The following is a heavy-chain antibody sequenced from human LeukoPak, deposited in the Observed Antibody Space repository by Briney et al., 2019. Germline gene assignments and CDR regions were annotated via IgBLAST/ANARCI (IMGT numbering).Heavy chain of an antibody. Sequence: GESLKISREGSGYTFTKYWIGWVRQMPGKGLEWMGIIHPGDSHTWYSPSFQGQVTISADKSISMAYLQWSSLKASDTAMYYCASAEGSGSFTGYWGQGTLVTVSS. CDR2: IHPGDSHT. J-gene: IGHJ4*02. D-gene: IGHD1-26*01. CDR1: GYTFTKYW. V-gene: IGHV5-51*01. CDR3: ASAEGSGSFTGY.